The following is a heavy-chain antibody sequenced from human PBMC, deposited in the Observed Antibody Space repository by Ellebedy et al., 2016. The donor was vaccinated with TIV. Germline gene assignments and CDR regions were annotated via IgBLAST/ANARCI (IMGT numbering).Heavy chain of an antibody. CDR2: ISSSSSTI. V-gene: IGHV3-48*04. J-gene: IGHJ4*02. D-gene: IGHD3-9*01. CDR3: ARAELYYDILTGYSNIDY. Sequence: GGSLRLXXAASGFTFSSYSMNWVRQAPGKGLEWVSYISSSSSTIYYADSVKGRFTISRDNAKNSLYLQMNSLRAEDTAVYYCARAELYYDILTGYSNIDYWGQGTLVTVSS. CDR1: GFTFSSYS.